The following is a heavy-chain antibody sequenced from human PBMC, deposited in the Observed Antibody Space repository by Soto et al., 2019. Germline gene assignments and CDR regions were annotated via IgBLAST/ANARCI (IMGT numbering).Heavy chain of an antibody. J-gene: IGHJ4*02. V-gene: IGHV4-30-4*01. CDR3: AVAVAATIDY. CDR2: IYYSGST. Sequence: SETLSLTCAVSGGSISSGDYYWSWIRQPPGKGLEWIGYIYYSGSTYYNPSLKSRVTISVDTSKNQFSLKLSSVTAADTAVYYCAVAVAATIDYWGQGTLVTVSS. D-gene: IGHD2-15*01. CDR1: GGSISSGDYY.